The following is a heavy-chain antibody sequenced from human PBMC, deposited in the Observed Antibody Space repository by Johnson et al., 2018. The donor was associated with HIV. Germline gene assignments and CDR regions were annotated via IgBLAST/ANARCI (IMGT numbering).Heavy chain of an antibody. D-gene: IGHD3-10*01. CDR1: GLSLSAYG. CDR2: IWPDGSER. CDR3: ARLWFGELGLAFDI. J-gene: IGHJ3*02. Sequence: QVQLMESGGGVVQPGRSLRHSCAASGLSLSAYGLHWVRQAPGKGLEWVAVIWPDGSERYYVDSVKGRFPVSRDNAKTSLCLLISRLRAEDTALFDCARLWFGELGLAFDIWGQGTMVTVSS. V-gene: IGHV3-33*08.